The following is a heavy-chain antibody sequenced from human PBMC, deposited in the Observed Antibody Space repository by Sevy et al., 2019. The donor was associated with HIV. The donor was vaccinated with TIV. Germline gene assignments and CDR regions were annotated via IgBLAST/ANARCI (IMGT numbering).Heavy chain of an antibody. Sequence: SETLSLTCTVSGGSISSGSYYWSWIRQPAGKGLEWIGRIYTSGSTNYNPSLKSRVTISVDTSKNQFSLKLSFVTAADTAVYYCARAVMDDILTGYYGAMDVWGKGTTVTVSS. D-gene: IGHD3-9*01. J-gene: IGHJ6*03. CDR3: ARAVMDDILTGYYGAMDV. CDR1: GGSISSGSYY. V-gene: IGHV4-61*02. CDR2: IYTSGST.